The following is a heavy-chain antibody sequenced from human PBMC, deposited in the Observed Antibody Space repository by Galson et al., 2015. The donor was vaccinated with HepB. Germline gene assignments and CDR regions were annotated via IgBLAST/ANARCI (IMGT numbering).Heavy chain of an antibody. V-gene: IGHV5-51*01. CDR3: ARLGTSASGSYFDY. J-gene: IGHJ4*02. CDR1: GYSFTNYW. D-gene: IGHD3-10*01. Sequence: QSGAEVKKPGESLKISCKGSGYSFTNYWITWVRQMPGKGLEWMGIIYPGDSDTKYSPSFEGQVTFSADKSINTAYVQWSSLKASDTAMYFCARLGTSASGSYFDYWGQGTLVTV. CDR2: IYPGDSDT.